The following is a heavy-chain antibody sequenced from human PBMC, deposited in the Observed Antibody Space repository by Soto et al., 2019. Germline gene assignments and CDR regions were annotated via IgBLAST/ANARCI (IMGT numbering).Heavy chain of an antibody. D-gene: IGHD3-10*01. V-gene: IGHV1-18*01. J-gene: IGHJ5*02. CDR2: ISAYNGNT. Sequence: ASVKVSCKASGYTFTSYGISWVRQAPGQGLEWMGWISAYNGNTNYAQKLQGRVTMTTDTSTSTAYMELRSLRSDDTAVYYCARDPILYYYGSGSYYNNNWFDPWGQGTLVTVSS. CDR3: ARDPILYYYGSGSYYNNNWFDP. CDR1: GYTFTSYG.